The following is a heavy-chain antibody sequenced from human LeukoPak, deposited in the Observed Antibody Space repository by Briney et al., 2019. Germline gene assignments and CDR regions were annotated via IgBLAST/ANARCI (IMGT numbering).Heavy chain of an antibody. CDR2: IWYDGENK. D-gene: IGHD6-19*01. CDR3: AKPLAVAGTTGFDY. Sequence: GGSLRLSCAASGFTFSTYGMHWVRQAPGKGLEWVAVIWYDGENKYYADSVKGRFTISRDNSKNTLYLQMSSLRAEDTAVYYCAKPLAVAGTTGFDYWGQGTLVTVSS. V-gene: IGHV3-33*06. CDR1: GFTFSTYG. J-gene: IGHJ4*02.